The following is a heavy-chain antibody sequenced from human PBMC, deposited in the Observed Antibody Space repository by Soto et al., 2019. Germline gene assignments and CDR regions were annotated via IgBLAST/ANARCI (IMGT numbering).Heavy chain of an antibody. CDR2: VYWDDDK. D-gene: IGHD3-10*01. CDR1: GFSLSSNGVG. J-gene: IGHJ5*01. Sequence: QITLKESGPTLVKPTQTLTLTCSFSGFSLSSNGVGVGWIRQPPGKALEFLALVYWDDDKRYSPSLKSRLTITPDPSKHHVVLTMTNMDPVDTATYYCAHNFRASGSYTGDRFASWGQGTLVTVSS. CDR3: AHNFRASGSYTGDRFAS. V-gene: IGHV2-5*02.